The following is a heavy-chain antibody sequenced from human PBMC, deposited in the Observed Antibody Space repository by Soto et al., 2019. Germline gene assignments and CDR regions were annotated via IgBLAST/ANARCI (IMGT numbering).Heavy chain of an antibody. CDR2: VFSSVSA. CDR3: TRDGMTTGDT. J-gene: IGHJ4*02. D-gene: IGHD2-21*02. CDR1: GVSVTSYT. Sequence: SETLSLTCIVSGVSVTSYTWSWVRQPANKGLEWIGRVFSSVSATYSPSLKSRVRTTMDTPENRISLKLASVTAADAGVYYCTRDGMTTGDTWGPGTLVTVSS. V-gene: IGHV4-4*07.